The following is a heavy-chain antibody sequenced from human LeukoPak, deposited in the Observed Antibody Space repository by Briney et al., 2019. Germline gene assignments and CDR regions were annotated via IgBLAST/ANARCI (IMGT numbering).Heavy chain of an antibody. CDR3: ARDFHPYDSSGYYYGPGVDAFDI. CDR1: GGSISSGGYY. D-gene: IGHD3-22*01. V-gene: IGHV4-30-2*01. J-gene: IGHJ3*02. CDR2: IYHSGST. Sequence: SQTLSLTCTVSGGSISSGGYYWSWIRQPPGKGLEWIGYIYHSGSTYYNPSLKSRVTISVDRSKNQFSLKLSSVTAADTAVYYCARDFHPYDSSGYYYGPGVDAFDIWGQGTMVTVSS.